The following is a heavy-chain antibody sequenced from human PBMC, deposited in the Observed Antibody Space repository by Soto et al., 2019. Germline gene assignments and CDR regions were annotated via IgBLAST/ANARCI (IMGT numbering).Heavy chain of an antibody. J-gene: IGHJ4*02. CDR1: GFTFSSYS. Sequence: GGSLRLSCAASGFTFSSYSMNWVRQAPGKGLEWVSSISSSSSYIYYADSVKGRFTISRDNAKNSLYLQMNSLRAEDTAVYYCARANRYDSSGYYYSHSYYFDYWGQGTLVTVSS. CDR2: ISSSSSYI. CDR3: ARANRYDSSGYYYSHSYYFDY. D-gene: IGHD3-22*01. V-gene: IGHV3-21*01.